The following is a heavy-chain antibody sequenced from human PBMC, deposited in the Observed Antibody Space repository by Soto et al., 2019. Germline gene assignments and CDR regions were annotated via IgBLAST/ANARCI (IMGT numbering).Heavy chain of an antibody. Sequence: PGGSLRLSCAASGITFRRYAMHWVRQAPGEGLEWVAVISRDGSSKYYGDSVKGRFTVSRDKSNNTLYLSMTSLRPDDTAVFYCARSRNGAVPDSINFWGQGTLVTVSS. V-gene: IGHV3-30-3*01. D-gene: IGHD2-8*01. CDR1: GITFRRYA. J-gene: IGHJ4*02. CDR3: ARSRNGAVPDSINF. CDR2: ISRDGSSK.